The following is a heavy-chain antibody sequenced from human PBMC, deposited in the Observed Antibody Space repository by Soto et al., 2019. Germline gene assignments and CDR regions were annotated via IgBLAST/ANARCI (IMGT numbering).Heavy chain of an antibody. J-gene: IGHJ4*02. D-gene: IGHD6-13*01. CDR3: AKDNSSSFAAPFDY. Sequence: GGSLRLSCAASGFTFDDYAMHWVRQAPGKGLEWVSGISWNSGSIGYADSVKGRFTISRDNAKNSLYLQMNSLRAEDTALYYCAKDNSSSFAAPFDYWGQGTLVTVSS. CDR1: GFTFDDYA. CDR2: ISWNSGSI. V-gene: IGHV3-9*01.